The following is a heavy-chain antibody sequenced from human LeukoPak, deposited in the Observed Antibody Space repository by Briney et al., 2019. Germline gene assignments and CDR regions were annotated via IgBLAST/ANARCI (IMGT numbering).Heavy chain of an antibody. Sequence: PSETLSLTCTVSGGSISSYYWSWIRQPAGKGLEWIGRIYTSGSTNYNPSLKSRVTMSVDTSKNQFSLKLSSVTAADTAVYYCARGSPGVAALTFDYWGQGTLVTVSS. CDR1: GGSISSYY. V-gene: IGHV4-4*07. J-gene: IGHJ4*02. CDR2: IYTSGST. CDR3: ARGSPGVAALTFDY. D-gene: IGHD4/OR15-4a*01.